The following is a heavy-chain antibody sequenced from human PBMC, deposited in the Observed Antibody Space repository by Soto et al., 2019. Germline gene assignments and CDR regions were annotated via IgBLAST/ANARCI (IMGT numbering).Heavy chain of an antibody. CDR1: GFTFSSYW. CDR3: ASTGGAARYYFDY. J-gene: IGHJ4*02. D-gene: IGHD6-6*01. Sequence: GGSLRLSCAASGFTFSSYWMHWVRQAPGKGLVWVSRINSDGSSTSYADSVKGRFTISRDNAKNTLYLQMNSLRAEDTAVYYCASTGGAARYYFDYWGQGTLVTVSS. V-gene: IGHV3-74*01. CDR2: INSDGSST.